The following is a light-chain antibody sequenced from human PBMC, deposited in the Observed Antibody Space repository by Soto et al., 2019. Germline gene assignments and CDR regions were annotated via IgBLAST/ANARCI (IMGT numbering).Light chain of an antibody. CDR1: SSDIGTYNL. J-gene: IGLJ1*01. CDR3: CSYAGSGTDNYV. V-gene: IGLV2-23*01. Sequence: SVLTQPASVSGSPGQSITISCTGTSSDIGTYNLVSWYQHYPGKAPKLMIYEGIKRPSGVSNRFSGSKSGNTAFLTISGLQVEDEADYYCCSYAGSGTDNYVFGSGTKVTV. CDR2: EGI.